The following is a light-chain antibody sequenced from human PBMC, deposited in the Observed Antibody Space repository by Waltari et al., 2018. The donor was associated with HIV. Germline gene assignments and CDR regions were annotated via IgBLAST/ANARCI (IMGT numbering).Light chain of an antibody. CDR2: EVS. V-gene: IGLV2-14*01. CDR3: SSYTGSSSRV. CDR1: SSDVGGYNY. J-gene: IGLJ3*02. Sequence: QSDLTQPASVSGSPGQSITISCTGTSSDVGGYNYVSWHHQHPGQAPKLRIYEVSTLPTGVSNHFSVSKAGNTASLTIAGLQAEDCADYYCSSYTGSSSRVCGGGTKLTVL.